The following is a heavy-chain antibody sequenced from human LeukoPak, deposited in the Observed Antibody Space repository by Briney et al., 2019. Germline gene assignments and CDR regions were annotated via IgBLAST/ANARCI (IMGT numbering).Heavy chain of an antibody. Sequence: PGGSLRLSCAASAFTFSSYAMSWVRQAPGKGLEWVFGINGSGGSTYYADSVKGRFTISRDNSKNTLYLQMNSLRAEDTAVYYCAKDDRRRGKYYFDYWGQGTLVTVSS. CDR3: AKDDRRRGKYYFDY. CDR1: AFTFSSYA. D-gene: IGHD3-16*02. V-gene: IGHV3-23*01. CDR2: INGSGGST. J-gene: IGHJ4*02.